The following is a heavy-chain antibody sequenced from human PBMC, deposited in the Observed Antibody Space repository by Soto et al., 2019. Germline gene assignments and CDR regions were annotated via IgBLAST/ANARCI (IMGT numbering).Heavy chain of an antibody. Sequence: GGSLRLSCEASGFTFSNYGMYWVRQAPGKGLEWVSLISYDGRTTYYVDSVKGRFTISRDNSKNTLYLQMNRLRVEDTAVYFCAKGYDFWSGYYNIYYGMDVWGQGTTFTVSS. CDR3: AKGYDFWSGYYNIYYGMDV. CDR1: GFTFSNYG. V-gene: IGHV3-30*18. J-gene: IGHJ6*02. CDR2: ISYDGRTT. D-gene: IGHD3-3*01.